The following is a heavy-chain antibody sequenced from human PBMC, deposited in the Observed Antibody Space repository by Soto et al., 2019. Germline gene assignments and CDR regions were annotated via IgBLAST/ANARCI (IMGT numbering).Heavy chain of an antibody. CDR3: ARPGTYCSGGSCFPYSY. CDR2: IRQDGNEI. J-gene: IGHJ4*02. V-gene: IGHV3-7*01. D-gene: IGHD2-15*01. Sequence: EVQLVESGGGLIQPGGSLRLSCAASGYTCSSYWMSWVRQAPGKGLEWVANIRQDGNEIYYVDSVKGRFTISRDNAKNSLYLQMNSLRAEDTAVYFCARPGTYCSGGSCFPYSYWGQGALVSVSS. CDR1: GYTCSSYW.